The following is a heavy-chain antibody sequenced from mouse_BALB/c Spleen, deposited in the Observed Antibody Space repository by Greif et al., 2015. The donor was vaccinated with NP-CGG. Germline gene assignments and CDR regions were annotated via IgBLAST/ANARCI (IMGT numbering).Heavy chain of an antibody. CDR3: ARHPGWYFDV. CDR2: ISTYSGNT. CDR1: GYTFTDYA. J-gene: IGHJ1*01. V-gene: IGHV1-67*01. Sequence: QVQLKQSGPELVRPGVSVKISCKGSGYTFTDYAMHWVKQSHAKGLEWIGVISTYSGNTNYNQKFKGKATMTVDKSSSTAYMELARLTSEDSAIYYCARHPGWYFDVWGAGTTVTVSS.